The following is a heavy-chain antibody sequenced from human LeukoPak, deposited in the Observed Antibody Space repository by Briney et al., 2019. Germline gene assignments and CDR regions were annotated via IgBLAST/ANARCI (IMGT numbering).Heavy chain of an antibody. CDR3: ARDHCSSTSCYNNY. CDR2: IYYSGST. Sequence: SQTLSLTCTVSGGSISSGGYYWSWIRQHPGKGLEWIGYIYYSGSTYYNPSLKSRVTMSVDTSKNQFSLKLSSVTAADTAVYYCARDHCSSTSCYNNYWGQGTLVTVSS. CDR1: GGSISSGGYY. D-gene: IGHD2-2*02. J-gene: IGHJ4*02. V-gene: IGHV4-31*03.